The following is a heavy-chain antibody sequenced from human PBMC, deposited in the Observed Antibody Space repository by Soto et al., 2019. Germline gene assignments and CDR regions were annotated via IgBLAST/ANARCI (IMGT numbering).Heavy chain of an antibody. J-gene: IGHJ4*02. D-gene: IGHD3-22*01. V-gene: IGHV4-4*07. CDR2: MHTSGST. CDR1: GGSISSYY. Sequence: SETLSLTCTVSGGSISSYYWTWIRQPAGKGLEWIGRMHTSGSTNYNPSLKSRVTMSTDTSKNQFSLKLSSVTAADTAVYYCARERVDYFDSSGYYYETDYWGQGTMVIVSS. CDR3: ARERVDYFDSSGYYYETDY.